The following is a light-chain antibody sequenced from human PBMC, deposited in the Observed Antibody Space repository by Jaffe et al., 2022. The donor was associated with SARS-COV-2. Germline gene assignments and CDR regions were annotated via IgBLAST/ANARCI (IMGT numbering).Light chain of an antibody. J-gene: IGKJ3*01. Sequence: EIVLTQSPATLSLSPGERATLSCRASQSVSSYLAWYQQKPGQAPRLLIYDASNRATGIPARFSGSGSGTDFTLTISSLEPEDFAVYYCQQRSNWPGPTFGPGTKVDIK. CDR2: DAS. CDR1: QSVSSY. CDR3: QQRSNWPGPT. V-gene: IGKV3-11*01.